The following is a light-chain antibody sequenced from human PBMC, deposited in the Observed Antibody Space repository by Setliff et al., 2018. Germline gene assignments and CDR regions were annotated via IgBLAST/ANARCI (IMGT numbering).Light chain of an antibody. CDR2: EVS. V-gene: IGLV2-14*01. CDR1: SSDIGGYNY. J-gene: IGLJ2*01. CDR3: SSYAGSNNFGV. Sequence: QSVLTQPASVSGSPGQSITISCTGTSSDIGGYNYVSWYQQHPGKAPKLMIYEVSHRPSGVSNRFSGSKSGNTASLTISGLQAEDEADYYCSSYAGSNNFGVFGGGTKVTVL.